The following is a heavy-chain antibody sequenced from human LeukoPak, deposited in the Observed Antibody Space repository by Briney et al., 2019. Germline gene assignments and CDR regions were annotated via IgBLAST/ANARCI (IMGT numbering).Heavy chain of an antibody. CDR2: IYSGGST. D-gene: IGHD2-2*01. V-gene: IGHV3-66*01. Sequence: GGSLRLSCAASGFTVSSNYMSWVRQAPGKGLEWVSVIYSGGSTYYADSVKGRFTISRDNSKNTLYLQMNSLRAEDTAVYYCARGRGDIVVVPAAHIAARFYYYYYMDVWGKGTTVTVSS. CDR3: ARGRGDIVVVPAAHIAARFYYYYYMDV. CDR1: GFTVSSNY. J-gene: IGHJ6*03.